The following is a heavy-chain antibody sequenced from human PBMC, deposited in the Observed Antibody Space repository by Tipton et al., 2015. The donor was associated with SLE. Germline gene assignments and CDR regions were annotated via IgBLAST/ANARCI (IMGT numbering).Heavy chain of an antibody. CDR1: GGYISLHY. D-gene: IGHD3-3*01. Sequence: TLSLTCTVSGGYISLHYWSWIRQPPGKGLEWIGYMKHGGSGNYNPSLASRVTISVDKSKNQFSLKLSSVTAADTAVYYCARQSYYDFWSGYPKGMDVWGQGTTVTVSS. CDR2: MKHGGSG. V-gene: IGHV4-59*11. CDR3: ARQSYYDFWSGYPKGMDV. J-gene: IGHJ6*02.